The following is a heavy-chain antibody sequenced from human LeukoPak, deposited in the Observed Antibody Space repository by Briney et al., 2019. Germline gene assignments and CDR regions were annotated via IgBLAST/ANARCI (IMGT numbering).Heavy chain of an antibody. Sequence: PGGSLRLSCAASGFTFSSYAMSWVRQAPGKGLEWVSAISGSGGSTYYADSVKGRFTISRDNSKSTLYLQMNSLRAEDTAVYYCAKASGYSGYDEGIDYWGQGTLVTVSS. V-gene: IGHV3-23*01. CDR3: AKASGYSGYDEGIDY. D-gene: IGHD5-12*01. CDR1: GFTFSSYA. CDR2: ISGSGGST. J-gene: IGHJ4*02.